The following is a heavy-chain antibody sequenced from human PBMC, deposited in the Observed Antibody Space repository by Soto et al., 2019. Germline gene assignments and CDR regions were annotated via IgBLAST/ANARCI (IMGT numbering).Heavy chain of an antibody. Sequence: ASVKVSCKASGYTFTGYYMHWVRQAPGQGLEWMGWINPNSGGTNYAQKFQGWVTMTRDTSISTAYMELSRLRSDDTAVYYCARQSSSSGYYGMDVWGQGTTLTVSS. CDR2: INPNSGGT. J-gene: IGHJ6*02. V-gene: IGHV1-2*04. CDR3: ARQSSSSGYYGMDV. D-gene: IGHD6-6*01. CDR1: GYTFTGYY.